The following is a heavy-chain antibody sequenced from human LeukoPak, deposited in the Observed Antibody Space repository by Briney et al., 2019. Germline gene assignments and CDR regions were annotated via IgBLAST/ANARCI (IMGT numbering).Heavy chain of an antibody. CDR2: ISSSSSYI. D-gene: IGHD1-26*01. CDR3: ARHGSYGAFDI. Sequence: GGSLRLSCAASGFTFSDYYMSWVPQAPGKGLEWVSYISSSSSYIYYADSLKGRFTISRDNAKNSLYLQMNSLRAEDTAVYYCARHGSYGAFDIWGQGTMVTVSS. J-gene: IGHJ3*02. CDR1: GFTFSDYY. V-gene: IGHV3-11*06.